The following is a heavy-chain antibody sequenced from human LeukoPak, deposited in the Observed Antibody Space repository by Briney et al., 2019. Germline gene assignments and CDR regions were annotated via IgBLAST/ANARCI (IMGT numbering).Heavy chain of an antibody. V-gene: IGHV1-2*02. Sequence: AASVKVSCKASGYTFTGYYMHWVRQAPGQGREWMGWINPNSGGTNYAQKFQGRVTMTRDTSISTAYMELSRLRSDDTAVYYCARAGSSSWYSYNWFDPWGQGTLVTVSS. CDR3: ARAGSSSWYSYNWFDP. CDR1: GYTFTGYY. CDR2: INPNSGGT. J-gene: IGHJ5*02. D-gene: IGHD6-13*01.